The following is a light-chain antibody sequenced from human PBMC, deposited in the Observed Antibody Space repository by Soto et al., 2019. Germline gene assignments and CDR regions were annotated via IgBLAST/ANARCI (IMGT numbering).Light chain of an antibody. CDR1: QSVSSSY. CDR2: GAS. V-gene: IGKV3-20*01. CDR3: QQYGSSPPYT. J-gene: IGKJ2*01. Sequence: EIVLTQSPGTLSLSPGDRATLSCRASQSVSSSYLAWYQQKPGQAPRLLIYGASSSATGIPDRFSGSGSGTDFTLTIRRQEPEDFAVYYCQQYGSSPPYTFDHGTTLAIK.